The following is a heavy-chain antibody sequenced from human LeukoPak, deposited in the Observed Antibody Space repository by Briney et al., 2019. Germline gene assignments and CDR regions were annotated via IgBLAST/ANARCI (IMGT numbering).Heavy chain of an antibody. V-gene: IGHV4-30-4*08. CDR3: ARVAAGYCSSTSCYYFDY. CDR2: IYYSGST. D-gene: IGHD2-2*01. J-gene: IGHJ4*02. CDR1: GGSISSGDYY. Sequence: SQTLSLTCTVSGGSISSGDYYWSGIRQPPRKGLEWIGYIYYSGSTYYNPSLKSRVTISVDTSKNQFSLKLSSVTAADTAVYYCARVAAGYCSSTSCYYFDYWGQGTLVTVSS.